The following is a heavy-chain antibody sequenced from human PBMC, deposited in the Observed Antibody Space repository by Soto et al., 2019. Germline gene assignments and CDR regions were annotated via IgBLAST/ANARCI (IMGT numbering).Heavy chain of an antibody. V-gene: IGHV3-23*01. J-gene: IGHJ4*02. CDR3: ARGYMSRGYLDC. D-gene: IGHD3-10*01. CDR2: ISGSGGNI. CDR1: GFTFSSSA. Sequence: GGSLXLSCAASGFTFSSSALSWVRQAPGKGLEWVSAISGSGGNIYYADSVKGRFTISRDNSKNTLYLQMNNLRADDTAIYHCARGYMSRGYLDCWGQGTLVTVSS.